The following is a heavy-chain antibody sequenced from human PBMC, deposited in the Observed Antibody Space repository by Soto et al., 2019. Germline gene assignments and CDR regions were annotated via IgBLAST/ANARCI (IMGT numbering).Heavy chain of an antibody. CDR3: ARDAFSKYQLDKNWFDP. D-gene: IGHD2-2*01. CDR2: IWYDGSNK. J-gene: IGHJ5*02. Sequence: GGSLRLSCAASGFTFSSYGMHWVRQAPGKGLEWVAVIWYDGSNKYYADSVKGRFTISRDNSKNTLYLQMNSLRAEDTAVYYCARDAFSKYQLDKNWFDPWGQGTLVTVSS. V-gene: IGHV3-33*01. CDR1: GFTFSSYG.